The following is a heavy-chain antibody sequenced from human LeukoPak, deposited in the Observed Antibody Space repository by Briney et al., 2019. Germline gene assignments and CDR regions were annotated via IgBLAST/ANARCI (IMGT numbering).Heavy chain of an antibody. CDR2: INHSGST. J-gene: IGHJ4*02. D-gene: IGHD3-16*02. V-gene: IGHV4-34*01. Sequence: SETLSLTCAVYGGSFSGYYWSWIRRPPGKGLEWIGEINHSGSTNYNPSLKSRVTISVDTSKNQFSLKLSSVTAADTAVYYCARSLFWIGYDYIWGSYRSQGFDYWGQGTLVTVSS. CDR3: ARSLFWIGYDYIWGSYRSQGFDY. CDR1: GGSFSGYY.